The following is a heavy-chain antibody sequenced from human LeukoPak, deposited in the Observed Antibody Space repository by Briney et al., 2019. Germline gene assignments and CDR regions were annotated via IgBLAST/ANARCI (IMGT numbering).Heavy chain of an antibody. CDR3: VRANRSYYYDSSGYYPGDYFDS. D-gene: IGHD3-22*01. CDR2: FFYSGYT. V-gene: IGHV4-39*07. CDR1: GGSISSNSYY. Sequence: PSETLSLTCTVSGGSISSNSYYWAWIRQPPGKGLEWIGSFFYSGYTYYNPSHKSRITMSVDTSKNHFYLKLSSVTTADTALYYCVRANRSYYYDSSGYYPGDYFDSWGQGTLVTVSS. J-gene: IGHJ4*02.